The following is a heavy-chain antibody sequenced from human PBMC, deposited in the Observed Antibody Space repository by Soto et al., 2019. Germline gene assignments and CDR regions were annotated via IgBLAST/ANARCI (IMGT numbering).Heavy chain of an antibody. Sequence: SETLSLTCTVSGGSISSGGYYWSWIRQHSGKGLEWIGYIYYSGSTYYNPSLKSRVTISVDTSKNQFSLKLSSVTAADTAVYYCARGLRFLEGLLDPWGQGTLVTVSS. CDR2: IYYSGST. J-gene: IGHJ5*02. D-gene: IGHD3-3*01. CDR1: GGSISSGGYY. V-gene: IGHV4-31*03. CDR3: ARGLRFLEGLLDP.